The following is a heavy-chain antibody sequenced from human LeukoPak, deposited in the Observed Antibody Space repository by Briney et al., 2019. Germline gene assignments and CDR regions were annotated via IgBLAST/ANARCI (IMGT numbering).Heavy chain of an antibody. CDR3: AKYRGQVYYFDY. Sequence: SGGSLRLSCAASGFTFCGYWMSWVRQAPGKGLEWVANIRQDGSDKYYVDSVRGRFTISRDNADYSLYLHMNSLRAEDTAVYYCAKYRGQVYYFDYWGQGILVTVSS. D-gene: IGHD5-12*01. CDR1: GFTFCGYW. CDR2: IRQDGSDK. J-gene: IGHJ4*02. V-gene: IGHV3-7*01.